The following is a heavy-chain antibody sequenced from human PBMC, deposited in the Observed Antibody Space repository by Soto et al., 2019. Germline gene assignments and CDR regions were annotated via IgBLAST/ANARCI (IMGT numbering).Heavy chain of an antibody. CDR1: GFTFISYW. CDR3: ARDYSYYDILTGYPNYYYYMDV. Sequence: AGGSLRLSCAASGFTFISYWMSWGPPAPGEGLGWVGNIKQDGSEKYYVDSVKGRFTISRDNAKNSLYLQMNSLRAEDTAVYYCARDYSYYDILTGYPNYYYYMDVWGKGTTVTVSS. D-gene: IGHD3-9*01. J-gene: IGHJ6*03. CDR2: IKQDGSEK. V-gene: IGHV3-7*01.